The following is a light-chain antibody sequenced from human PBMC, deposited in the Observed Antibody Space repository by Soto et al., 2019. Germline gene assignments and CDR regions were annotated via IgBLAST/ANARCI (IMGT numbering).Light chain of an antibody. CDR3: QQYNNWPRT. CDR1: QSVSYN. V-gene: IGKV3-15*01. CDR2: GPS. Sequence: EIVMTQSPATLSVSPGERATLSCRASQSVSYNLAWYQHKPGQAPRLLIYGPSTRATGITARFSGSGSGTEFTLTISSLQSEDFALYYCQQYNNWPRTFGQGTRWIS. J-gene: IGKJ1*01.